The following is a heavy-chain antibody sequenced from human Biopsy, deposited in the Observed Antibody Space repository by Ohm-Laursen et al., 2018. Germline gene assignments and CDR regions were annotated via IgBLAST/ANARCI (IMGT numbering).Heavy chain of an antibody. J-gene: IGHJ5*02. CDR3: ARHPTGFWFDP. CDR1: GGSVSSNVAY. CDR2: IFYSGIT. Sequence: GTLSLTCPVSGGSVSSNVAYWAWLRQPPGKGLESIGSIFYSGITYYNPSLQIRFTISVDTSKTQFSLTLTSVTAADTAVYYCARHPTGFWFDPWGQGTLVIVSS. V-gene: IGHV4-39*01.